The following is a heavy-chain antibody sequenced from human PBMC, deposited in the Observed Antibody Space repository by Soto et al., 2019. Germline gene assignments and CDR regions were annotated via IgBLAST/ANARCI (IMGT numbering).Heavy chain of an antibody. Sequence: GGSLRLSCAASGFTFSSYAMSWVRQAPGKGLEWVSAISGSGGSTYYADSVKGRFTISRDNSKNTLYLQMNSLRAEDTAVYYWAKLSWFGCSGGSCYMEHWGQGTLVTVSS. D-gene: IGHD2-15*01. V-gene: IGHV3-23*01. J-gene: IGHJ4*02. CDR2: ISGSGGST. CDR1: GFTFSSYA. CDR3: AKLSWFGCSGGSCYMEH.